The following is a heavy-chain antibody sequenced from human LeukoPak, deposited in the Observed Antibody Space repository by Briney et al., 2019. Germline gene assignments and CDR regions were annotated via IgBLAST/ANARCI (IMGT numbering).Heavy chain of an antibody. D-gene: IGHD3-10*01. CDR3: ARDYYGSGCYYPLDY. CDR1: GYTFTGYY. V-gene: IGHV1-2*02. Sequence: ASVKVSCKASGYTFTGYYMHWVRQAPGQGLEWMGWINPNSGGTNYAQKFQGRVTMTRDTSISTAYMELSRLRSDDTAVYYCARDYYGSGCYYPLDYWGQGTLVTVSS. J-gene: IGHJ4*02. CDR2: INPNSGGT.